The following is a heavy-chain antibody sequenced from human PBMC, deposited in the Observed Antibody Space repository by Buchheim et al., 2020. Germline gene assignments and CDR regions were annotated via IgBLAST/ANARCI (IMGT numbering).Heavy chain of an antibody. J-gene: IGHJ4*02. D-gene: IGHD3-10*01. CDR1: GFPFSIXW. V-gene: IGHV3-74*01. CDR2: INREGTTT. CDR3: VRDMYGSGDY. Sequence: EVQLVESGGGLVQPGGSLRLSCSAPGFPFSIXWMHWVRQAPGKGLAWGSHINREGTTTNYADSVRGRFXLSRDNGKNTLYLQMNNLRAEDTAVYYCVRDMYGSGDYWGQGTL.